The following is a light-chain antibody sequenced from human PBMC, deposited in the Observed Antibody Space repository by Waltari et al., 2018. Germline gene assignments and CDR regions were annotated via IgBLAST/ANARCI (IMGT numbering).Light chain of an antibody. V-gene: IGKV3-11*01. CDR3: QQRYNWPHT. CDR2: DAS. CDR1: QSVDIN. J-gene: IGKJ2*01. Sequence: EIVLTQSPATVSLSPGERATLSCRASQSVDINLAWYQQTPGQAPRLLIYDASNRATGISARFSGSGSGTEFTLTISSLEPEDFALYYCQQRYNWPHTFGRGTKLEIK.